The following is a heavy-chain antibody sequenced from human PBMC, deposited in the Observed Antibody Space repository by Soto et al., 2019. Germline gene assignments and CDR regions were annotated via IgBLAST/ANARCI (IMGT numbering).Heavy chain of an antibody. CDR1: GYTFTGYY. D-gene: IGHD3-10*01. CDR2: INPNNGNT. CDR3: AILGYYYGSGSSRETDY. V-gene: IGHV1-18*04. J-gene: IGHJ4*02. Sequence: ASVKVSCNASGYTFTGYYMHLVRQAPGQGLEWMGWINPNNGNTNYAQKLQGRVTMTTDTSTSTAYMELRSLRSDDTAVYYCAILGYYYGSGSSRETDYWGQGTLVTVSS.